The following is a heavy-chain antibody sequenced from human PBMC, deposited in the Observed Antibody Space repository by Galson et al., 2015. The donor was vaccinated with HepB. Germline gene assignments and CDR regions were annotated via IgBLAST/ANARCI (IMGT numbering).Heavy chain of an antibody. Sequence: ETLSLTCTVSGGSISSYYWSWIRQPPGKGLEWIGYIYYSGSTNYNPSLKSRVTISVDTSKNQFSLKLSSVTAADTAVYYCARGTTYYGMDVWGQGTTVTVSS. CDR2: IYYSGST. D-gene: IGHD2/OR15-2a*01. V-gene: IGHV4-59*01. J-gene: IGHJ6*02. CDR3: ARGTTYYGMDV. CDR1: GGSISSYY.